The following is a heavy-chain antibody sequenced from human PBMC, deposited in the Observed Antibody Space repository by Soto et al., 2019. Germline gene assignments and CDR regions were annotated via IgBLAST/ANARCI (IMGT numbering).Heavy chain of an antibody. J-gene: IGHJ6*02. CDR2: IYYSGST. D-gene: IGHD2-15*01. Sequence: SETLSLTCTVSGSSISSYYWSWIRQPPGKGLEWIGYIYYSGSTNYNPSLKSRVTISVDTSKNQFSLKLSSVTAADTAVYYCARDRAYCSGGSCYYYGMDVWGQGTTVT. V-gene: IGHV4-59*01. CDR3: ARDRAYCSGGSCYYYGMDV. CDR1: GSSISSYY.